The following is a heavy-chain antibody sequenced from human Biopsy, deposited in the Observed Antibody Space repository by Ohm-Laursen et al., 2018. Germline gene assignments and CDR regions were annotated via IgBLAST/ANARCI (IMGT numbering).Heavy chain of an antibody. J-gene: IGHJ5*02. D-gene: IGHD3-10*01. CDR2: INDSGRT. CDR3: ARGTNYYGSGRNRHWFDP. V-gene: IGHV4-34*01. CDR1: GGSFSGYY. Sequence: SETLSLICGVYGGSFSGYYCSWIRQPPGKGLEWIGEINDSGRTNYNPSLRSRVTFSVDTSKNQFSLKLSSVTAADTAVYYCARGTNYYGSGRNRHWFDPWGQGTQVTVSS.